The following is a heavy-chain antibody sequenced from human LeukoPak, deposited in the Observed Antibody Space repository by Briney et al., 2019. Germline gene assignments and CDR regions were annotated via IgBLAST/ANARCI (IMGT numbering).Heavy chain of an antibody. CDR1: GGSISSSSYY. D-gene: IGHD6-13*01. CDR3: ATLMGGSSWYYVGEYYFDY. CDR2: IYCSGST. J-gene: IGHJ4*02. Sequence: SETLSLTCTVSGGSISSSSYYWGWIRQPPGKGLEWIGSIYCSGSTYYNPSLKSRVTISVDTSKNQFSLKLSSVTAADTAVYYCATLMGGSSWYYVGEYYFDYWGQGTLVTVSS. V-gene: IGHV4-39*07.